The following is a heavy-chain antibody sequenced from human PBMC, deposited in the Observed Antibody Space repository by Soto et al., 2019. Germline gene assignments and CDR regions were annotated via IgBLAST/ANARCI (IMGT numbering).Heavy chain of an antibody. CDR1: GFTFSSYA. CDR2: ISYDGSNK. V-gene: IGHV3-30-3*01. D-gene: IGHD6-19*01. J-gene: IGHJ6*02. Sequence: SCAASGFTFSSYAMHWVRQAPGKGLEWVAVISYDGSNKYYADSVKGRFTISRDNSKNTLYLQMNSLRAEDTAVYYCARARIAVAVPYYYGMDVWGQGTTVTVSS. CDR3: ARARIAVAVPYYYGMDV.